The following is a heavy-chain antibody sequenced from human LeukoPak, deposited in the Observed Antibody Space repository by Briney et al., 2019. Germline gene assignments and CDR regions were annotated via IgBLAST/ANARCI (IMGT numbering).Heavy chain of an antibody. V-gene: IGHV4-59*08. J-gene: IGHJ5*02. CDR3: ACSGYSSSWYPLFWFDP. CDR1: GVSISSYY. Sequence: SETLSLTCTVSGVSISSYYWSWIRQPPGKGLEWIGYIYYSGSTNYNPSLKSRVPISVDTSKNQFSLKLSSVTAADTAVYYCACSGYSSSWYPLFWFDPWGQGTLVTVSS. D-gene: IGHD6-13*01. CDR2: IYYSGST.